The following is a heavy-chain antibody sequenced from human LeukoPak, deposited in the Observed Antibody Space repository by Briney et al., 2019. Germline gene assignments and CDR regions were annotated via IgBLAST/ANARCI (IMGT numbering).Heavy chain of an antibody. D-gene: IGHD6-19*01. J-gene: IGHJ6*03. CDR2: FYSGGST. CDR3: TRDSGWYSSKYYYMGV. V-gene: IGHV3-53*01. Sequence: PGGSLRLSCAVSGFTVSSNYMNWVRQAPGKGLEWVSVFYSGGSTYYADSVKGRFTISRDNSKNTLYLQMNSLRAEDTAVYYCTRDSGWYSSKYYYMGVWGKGTTVTVSS. CDR1: GFTVSSNY.